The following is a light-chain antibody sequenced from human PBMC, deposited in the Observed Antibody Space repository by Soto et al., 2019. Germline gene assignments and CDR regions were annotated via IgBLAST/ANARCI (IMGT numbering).Light chain of an antibody. CDR3: QQYNSYSPLT. CDR1: QYISGW. J-gene: IGKJ4*01. V-gene: IGKV1-5*01. Sequence: DIQMTQSPASLSASVGDRGTITCRASQYISGWLAWYQQKPGKAPKLLIFDAFSLESGVPSRFSGSRSGTEFTLTISSLQPDDYATYFCQQYNSYSPLTFGGGTKVDIK. CDR2: DAF.